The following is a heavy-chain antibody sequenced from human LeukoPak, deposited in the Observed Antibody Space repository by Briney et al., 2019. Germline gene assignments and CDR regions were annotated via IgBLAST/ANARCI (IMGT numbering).Heavy chain of an antibody. J-gene: IGHJ4*02. Sequence: GGSLRLSCAASGFTFSAYWMAWVRQAPGRGLEWVANMKQDGREKHYVDSVKGRFTISRDNARNSLYLQMNSLRAEDSAVYYCARDDVGALDHWGQGTLVTVSS. D-gene: IGHD3-16*01. V-gene: IGHV3-7*01. CDR3: ARDDVGALDH. CDR1: GFTFSAYW. CDR2: MKQDGREK.